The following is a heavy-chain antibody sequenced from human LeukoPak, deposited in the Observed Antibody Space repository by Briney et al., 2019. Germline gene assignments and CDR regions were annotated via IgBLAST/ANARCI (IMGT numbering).Heavy chain of an antibody. Sequence: GGSLRLSCVVSGLIFDAYAMAWVRQAPGKGLQWDATIDTHSDNMYYAESVRGRFVISRDNSKNTLYLQMVSLRADDTAIYYCARDKSYSAVAGTSPLYWGQGTLVTVSS. CDR1: GLIFDAYA. CDR2: IDTHSDNM. J-gene: IGHJ4*02. D-gene: IGHD6-19*01. V-gene: IGHV3-23*05. CDR3: ARDKSYSAVAGTSPLY.